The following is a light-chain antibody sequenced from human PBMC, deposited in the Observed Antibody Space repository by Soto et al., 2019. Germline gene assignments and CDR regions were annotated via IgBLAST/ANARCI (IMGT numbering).Light chain of an antibody. V-gene: IGLV2-8*01. Sequence: QSALTQPPSASGSPGQSVTISCSGTSSDVGGYNYVSWYQQHPGKAPKLMIYEVSKRPSGVPDRFSGSKSGNTASLTVSGLQAEDEADYYCSSSAGSNCYVFGTGTKLTVL. CDR1: SSDVGGYNY. J-gene: IGLJ1*01. CDR2: EVS. CDR3: SSSAGSNCYV.